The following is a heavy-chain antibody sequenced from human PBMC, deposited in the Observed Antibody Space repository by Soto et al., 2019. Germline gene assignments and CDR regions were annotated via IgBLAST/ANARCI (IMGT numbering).Heavy chain of an antibody. J-gene: IGHJ5*02. CDR1: GGSVSSGSYY. D-gene: IGHD4-17*01. Sequence: AETLSLTYTVSGGSVSSGSYYWSWIRQPPGKGLEWIGYIYYSGSTNYNPSLKSRVTISVDTSKNQFSLKLSSVTAADTAVYYCARGVYGDSHWFDPWGQGTLVTVSS. CDR2: IYYSGST. V-gene: IGHV4-61*01. CDR3: ARGVYGDSHWFDP.